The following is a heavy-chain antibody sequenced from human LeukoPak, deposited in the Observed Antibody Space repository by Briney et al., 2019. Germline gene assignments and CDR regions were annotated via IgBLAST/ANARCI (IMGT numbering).Heavy chain of an antibody. J-gene: IGHJ5*02. CDR3: ARGGYYGSGNDFRFDP. D-gene: IGHD3-10*01. Sequence: SETLSLTCTVSGYSISSGYYWGWIRQSPGRGLEWIGSIYNSGSTYYNPSLKSRVTISVDTSKNQFSLKLTSVTAADTAVYFCARGGYYGSGNDFRFDPWGQGTLVTVSS. CDR1: GYSISSGYY. CDR2: IYNSGST. V-gene: IGHV4-38-2*02.